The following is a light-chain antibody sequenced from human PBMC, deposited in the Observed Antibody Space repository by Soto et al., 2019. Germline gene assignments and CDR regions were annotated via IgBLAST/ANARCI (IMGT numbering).Light chain of an antibody. Sequence: EIVVTQSPATLAFAPWERATLSFRASQSVSSYLAWYQQKPGQAPRLLIYDASNRATGIPARFSGSGSGTDFTLTISSLEPEDFAVYYCQQRSNWPHITFGPGTKVDIK. J-gene: IGKJ3*01. CDR1: QSVSSY. CDR2: DAS. V-gene: IGKV3-11*01. CDR3: QQRSNWPHIT.